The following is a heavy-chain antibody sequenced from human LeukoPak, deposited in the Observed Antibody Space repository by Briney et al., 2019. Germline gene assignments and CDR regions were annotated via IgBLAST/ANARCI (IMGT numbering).Heavy chain of an antibody. D-gene: IGHD5-12*01. V-gene: IGHV3-21*01. Sequence: TGGSLRLSCEASGFTFYTYSMNWARQAPGKGLEWVSSIDSSGGYMFYADSVKGRFIISRDNSKNTLYLQMKSLRAEDTAVYYCAKGGGYEAQYYYYYLDVWGKGTTVTISS. J-gene: IGHJ6*03. CDR2: IDSSGGYM. CDR1: GFTFYTYS. CDR3: AKGGGYEAQYYYYYLDV.